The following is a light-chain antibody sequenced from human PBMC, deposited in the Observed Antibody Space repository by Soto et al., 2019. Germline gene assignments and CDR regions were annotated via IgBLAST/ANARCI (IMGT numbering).Light chain of an antibody. Sequence: QSALTQPASVSGSPGQSITISCSGTSSDVGSYDHVAWYQQFPGKTPKLMIYEVSKRPSGVPDRFSGSKSGNTASLTVSGLQAEDEADYYCSSYAGSNNYVFGTGTKVTVL. CDR1: SSDVGSYDH. CDR3: SSYAGSNNYV. V-gene: IGLV2-8*01. J-gene: IGLJ1*01. CDR2: EVS.